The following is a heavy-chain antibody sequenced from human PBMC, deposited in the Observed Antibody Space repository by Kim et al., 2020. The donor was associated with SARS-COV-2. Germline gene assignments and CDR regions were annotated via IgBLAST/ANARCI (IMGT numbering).Heavy chain of an antibody. J-gene: IGHJ6*02. CDR1: GFTFSSYG. CDR2: ISYDGSNK. D-gene: IGHD1-26*01. Sequence: GGSLRLSCAASGFTFSSYGMHWVRQAPGKGLEWVAVISYDGSNKYYADSVKGRFTISRDNSKNTLYLQMNSLRAEDTAVYYCAKGAGGSYSSHYYYGMDVWGQGTTVTVSS. V-gene: IGHV3-30*18. CDR3: AKGAGGSYSSHYYYGMDV.